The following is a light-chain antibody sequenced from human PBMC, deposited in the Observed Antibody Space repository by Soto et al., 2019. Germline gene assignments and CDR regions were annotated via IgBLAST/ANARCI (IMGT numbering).Light chain of an antibody. J-gene: IGLJ3*02. CDR1: SSDVGGYNY. V-gene: IGLV2-14*01. CDR3: SSYTSSSTV. Sequence: QSALTQPASVSVSPGQSITISCTGTSSDVGGYNYVSWYQQHPGKAPKLMIYEVSNRPSGVSNRFSGSKSGNTASLTISGLQAEDEADYYCSSYTSSSTVFGGGTKVTVL. CDR2: EVS.